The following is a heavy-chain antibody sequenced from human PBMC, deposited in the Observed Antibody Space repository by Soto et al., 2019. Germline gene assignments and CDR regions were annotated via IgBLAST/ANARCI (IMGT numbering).Heavy chain of an antibody. J-gene: IGHJ4*02. CDR3: ANLRSDY. CDR1: GFNFDDYS. V-gene: IGHV3-9*01. CDR2: ITWNSGTI. Sequence: EVQLVESGGGLVQPDRSLRLSCAASGFNFDDYSMHWVRQAPGKGLEWVSGITWNSGTIGSADSVKGRFTISRDNAKKFLFLQMNSLRSDDTALYYCANLRSDYLGQGTLVTVSS.